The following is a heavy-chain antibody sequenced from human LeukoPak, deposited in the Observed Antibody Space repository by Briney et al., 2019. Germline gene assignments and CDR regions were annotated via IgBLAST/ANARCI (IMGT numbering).Heavy chain of an antibody. CDR3: ARDSSGSDAFDI. J-gene: IGHJ3*02. CDR2: IYSGGST. CDR1: GFTVSSNY. D-gene: IGHD6-19*01. Sequence: GGSLRLSCAASGFTVSSNYMSWVRQAPGKGLEWVSVIYSGGSTYYADSVKCRFTISRDNSKNTLYLQMNSLRAEDTAVYYCARDSSGSDAFDIWGQGTMVTVSS. V-gene: IGHV3-53*01.